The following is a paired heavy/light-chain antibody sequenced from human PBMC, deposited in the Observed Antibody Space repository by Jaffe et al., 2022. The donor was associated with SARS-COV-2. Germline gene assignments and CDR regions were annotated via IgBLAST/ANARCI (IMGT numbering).Heavy chain of an antibody. D-gene: IGHD4-17*01. CDR1: GGSISSGGYF. Sequence: QLQLQESGSGLVKPSQTLSLTCAVSGGSISSGGYFWNWIRQPPGKGLEWIGYIYHSGSTYYNLSLKSRVTISVDRSKNQFSLKLSSVTAADTAVYYCARATGGDFGDYVPDFWGQGTLVTVSS. CDR3: ARATGGDFGDYVPDF. V-gene: IGHV4-30-2*01. J-gene: IGHJ4*02. CDR2: IYHSGST.
Light chain of an antibody. CDR2: TNN. J-gene: IGLJ2*01. CDR1: SSNIGSNP. CDR3: AVWDGSLNGPV. V-gene: IGLV1-44*01. Sequence: QSVLTQPPSASGTPGQRVTISCSGSSSNIGSNPVNWYQQLPGTAPKLLIYTNNQRPSGVPDRFSGSKSGTSASLAISGLQSEDEADYYCAVWDGSLNGPVFGGGTKLTVL.